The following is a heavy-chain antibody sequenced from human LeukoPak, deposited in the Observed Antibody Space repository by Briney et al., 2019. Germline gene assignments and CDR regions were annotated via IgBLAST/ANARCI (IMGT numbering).Heavy chain of an antibody. CDR2: INSDGSST. CDR1: GFTFSSYW. CDR3: AREGPALNYMDV. V-gene: IGHV3-74*01. Sequence: GGSLRLSCAASGFTFSSYWMHWVRQAPGKGLVWVSRINSDGSSTSYADSLKGRFTISRDNAKNTLYLQMNDLRAEDTAVYYCAREGPALNYMDVWGKGTTVTVSS. D-gene: IGHD2-2*01. J-gene: IGHJ6*03.